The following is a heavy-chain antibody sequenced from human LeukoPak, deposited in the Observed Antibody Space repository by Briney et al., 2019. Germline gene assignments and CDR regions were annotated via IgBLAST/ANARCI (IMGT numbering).Heavy chain of an antibody. CDR3: ARDYIGDIVVVVAANAFDY. V-gene: IGHV3-21*01. D-gene: IGHD2-15*01. Sequence: PGGSLRLSCAASGFTFSSYSMNWVRQAPGKGLEWVSSISRSSSYIYYADSVKGRFTISRDNAKNSLYLQMNSLRAEDTAVYYCARDYIGDIVVVVAANAFDYWGQGTLVTVSS. CDR2: ISRSSSYI. CDR1: GFTFSSYS. J-gene: IGHJ4*02.